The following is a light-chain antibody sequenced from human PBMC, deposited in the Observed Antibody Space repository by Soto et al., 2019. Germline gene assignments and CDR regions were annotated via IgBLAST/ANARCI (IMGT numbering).Light chain of an antibody. V-gene: IGLV2-8*01. CDR3: SSYAGGPYV. Sequence: QSVLTQPPSASGSPGQSVTISCTGTSSDVGGYNYVSWYQQHPGKAPKLMISEVNKRPSGVPDRFSGSKSGNTASLTVSGPQAEDEADYYCSSYAGGPYVFGTGTKVTVL. CDR1: SSDVGGYNY. CDR2: EVN. J-gene: IGLJ1*01.